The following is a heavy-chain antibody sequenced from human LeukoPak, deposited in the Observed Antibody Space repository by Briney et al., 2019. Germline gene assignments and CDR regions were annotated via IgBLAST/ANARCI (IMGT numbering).Heavy chain of an antibody. J-gene: IGHJ6*02. D-gene: IGHD1-26*01. CDR1: GFIFDDYG. CDR2: MSGDGGST. Sequence: GGSLRLSCAASGFIFDDYGMYWGRHAPGKGLEWVSLMSGDGGSTYYADSVKGPFTISRDNSKNSLYLQMNSLRTDDTALYYCAKDIGGSFTEYYYYYGMDVWGQGTTVTVSS. V-gene: IGHV3-43*02. CDR3: AKDIGGSFTEYYYYYGMDV.